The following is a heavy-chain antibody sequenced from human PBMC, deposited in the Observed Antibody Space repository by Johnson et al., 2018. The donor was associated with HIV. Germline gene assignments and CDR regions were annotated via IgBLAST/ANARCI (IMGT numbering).Heavy chain of an antibody. CDR2: IFSVGDV. CDR1: GITVRTNY. V-gene: IGHV3-66*02. D-gene: IGHD2-2*01. CDR3: AKDGDDGDEADGTKGAFDI. J-gene: IGHJ3*02. Sequence: VQLVESGGGLVQPGGSLRLSCAASGITVRTNYMSWVRQAPGKGLEWVSVIFSVGDVYYADSVNGRFTISRDNSKNMVYLQMNSLRVEDTALYYCAKDGDDGDEADGTKGAFDIWGQGTMVTVSS.